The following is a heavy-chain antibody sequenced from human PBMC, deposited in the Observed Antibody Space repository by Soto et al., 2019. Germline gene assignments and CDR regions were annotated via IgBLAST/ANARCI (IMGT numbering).Heavy chain of an antibody. V-gene: IGHV4-59*07. CDR3: ARVSYDLVYYFDF. D-gene: IGHD3-16*01. CDR1: GGSISTYY. Sequence: QVQLRESGPGLVKPSDTLSLICTVSGGSISTYYWSWIRQPPGKGLEWIASVYYNGFTNYNPSLRSRGTMSVDTFRNQFSLRLNSVTAADTAMYYCARVSYDLVYYFDFWGQGTLVTVSS. CDR2: VYYNGFT. J-gene: IGHJ4*02.